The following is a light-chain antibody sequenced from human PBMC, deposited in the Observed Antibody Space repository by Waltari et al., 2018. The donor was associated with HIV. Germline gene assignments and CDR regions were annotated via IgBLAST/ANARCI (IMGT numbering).Light chain of an antibody. J-gene: IGLJ2*01. Sequence: QSALTQPASVSGSPGQSITSSCTGTSSAVGGYNYVSWYQHHPGKAPKLMIYEVSNRPSGGSNRFSGSKSGNTASLTISGLQAEDEADYYCSSYTSSSTLRVFGGGTKLTVL. CDR3: SSYTSSSTLRV. V-gene: IGLV2-14*01. CDR2: EVS. CDR1: SSAVGGYNY.